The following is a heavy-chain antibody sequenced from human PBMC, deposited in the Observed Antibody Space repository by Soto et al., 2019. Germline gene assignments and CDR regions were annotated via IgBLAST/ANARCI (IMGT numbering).Heavy chain of an antibody. CDR2: IIPILGIA. V-gene: IGHV1-69*08. J-gene: IGHJ5*02. D-gene: IGHD2-2*01. Sequence: QVQLVQSGAEEKKPGSSVKVSCKASGGTFSSYTISWVRQAPGQGLEWMGRIIPILGIANYAQKFQGRVTITADKSTSTAYMELSSLRSEDTAVYYCARDCSSTSCYAYPWGQGTLVTVSS. CDR1: GGTFSSYT. CDR3: ARDCSSTSCYAYP.